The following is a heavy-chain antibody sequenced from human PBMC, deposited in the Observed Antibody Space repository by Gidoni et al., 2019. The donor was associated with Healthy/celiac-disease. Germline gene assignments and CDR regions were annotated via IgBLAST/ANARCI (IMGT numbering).Heavy chain of an antibody. J-gene: IGHJ4*02. CDR3: ARGRGRYGTYFDY. Sequence: QVQLQQCVAGLLNPSETLSLTCAVYGGSFSGYYWSWISQPPGKGLEWIGEINHSGSTNYNPSIKSRVTISVDTAKNQFSLKLRSVTAEDTAVYYCARGRGRYGTYFDYWGQGTLVTVSS. CDR2: INHSGST. CDR1: GGSFSGYY. V-gene: IGHV4-34*01. D-gene: IGHD2-15*01.